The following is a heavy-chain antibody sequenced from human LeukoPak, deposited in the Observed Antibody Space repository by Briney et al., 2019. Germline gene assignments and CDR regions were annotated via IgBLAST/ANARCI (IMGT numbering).Heavy chain of an antibody. CDR2: IYYSGST. D-gene: IGHD5-24*01. J-gene: IGHJ3*02. CDR3: ARDSLPKMATIISGAFDI. V-gene: IGHV4-30-4*01. Sequence: SETLSLTCTVSGGSISSGDYYWSWIRQPPGKGLEWIGYIYYSGSTYYNPSLKSRVTISVDTSKNQFSLKLSSVTAADTAVYYCARDSLPKMATIISGAFDIWGQGTMVTVSS. CDR1: GGSISSGDYY.